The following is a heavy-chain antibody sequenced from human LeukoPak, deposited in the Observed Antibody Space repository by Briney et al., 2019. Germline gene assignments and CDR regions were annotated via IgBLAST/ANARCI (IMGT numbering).Heavy chain of an antibody. D-gene: IGHD4-17*01. CDR2: IYYSGST. J-gene: IGHJ4*02. CDR3: TRVSVHGYSDY. Sequence: SETLSLTCTVSGGSISNYYWSWIRQPPGKGLEWVGYIYYSGSTKYNPSLKSRVTISVDTSKNQFSLKLSPVTAADTAVYYCTRVSVHGYSDYWGQGTLVTVSS. CDR1: GGSISNYY. V-gene: IGHV4-59*01.